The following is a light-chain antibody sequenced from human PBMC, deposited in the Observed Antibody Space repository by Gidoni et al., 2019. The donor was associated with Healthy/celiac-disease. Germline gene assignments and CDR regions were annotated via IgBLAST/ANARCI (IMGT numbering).Light chain of an antibody. J-gene: IGKJ1*01. CDR1: QSVLYSSNNKNY. V-gene: IGKV4-1*01. CDR2: WAS. Sequence: DIVMTPSPDSLAVSLGERATINCKSSQSVLYSSNNKNYLACYQQKPGLSPKLLIFWASTRDSGVPDRFSGSGSGTDFTLTISSLQAEDVAVYYCQQHFGTPQTFGQGTKVEI. CDR3: QQHFGTPQT.